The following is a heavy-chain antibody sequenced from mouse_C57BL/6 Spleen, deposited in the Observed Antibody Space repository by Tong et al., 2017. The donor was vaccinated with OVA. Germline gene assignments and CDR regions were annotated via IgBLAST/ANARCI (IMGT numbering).Heavy chain of an antibody. J-gene: IGHJ2*01. D-gene: IGHD2-4*01. V-gene: IGHV5-6*01. CDR3: ARHVYDYDDGGVDY. CDR1: GFTFSSYG. Sequence: EVQLQESGGDLVKPGGSLKLSCAASGFTFSSYGMSWVRQTPDKRLEWVATISSGGSYTYYPDSVKGRFTISRDNAKNTLYLQMSSLKSEDTAMYYCARHVYDYDDGGVDYWGQGTTLTVSS. CDR2: ISSGGSYT.